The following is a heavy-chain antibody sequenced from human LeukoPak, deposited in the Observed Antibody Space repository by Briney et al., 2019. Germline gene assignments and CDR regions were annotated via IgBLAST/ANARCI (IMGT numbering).Heavy chain of an antibody. CDR1: GGSISSGGYS. J-gene: IGHJ4*02. CDR3: ARGSVAGAIDY. CDR2: IYHSGST. D-gene: IGHD6-19*01. V-gene: IGHV4-30-2*01. Sequence: SETLSLTCAVSGGSISSGGYSWSWIRQPPGKGLEWIGYIYHSGSTYYNPSLKSRVTISVDRSKNQYSLKLSSVTAADTAVYYCARGSVAGAIDYWGQGTLVTVSS.